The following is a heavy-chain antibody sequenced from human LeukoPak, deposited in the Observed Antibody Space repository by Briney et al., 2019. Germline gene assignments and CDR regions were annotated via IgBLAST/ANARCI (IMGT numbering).Heavy chain of an antibody. Sequence: GGSLRLSCAASGFTFSSYGMHWVRQAPGKGLEWVTFIRYDGSNKYYADSVKGRFTISRDNSKNTLYLQMNSLRAEDTAVYYCVRVGRDSYYYYYMDVWGKGTPVTISS. D-gene: IGHD1-26*01. V-gene: IGHV3-30*02. CDR3: VRVGRDSYYYYYMDV. J-gene: IGHJ6*03. CDR1: GFTFSSYG. CDR2: IRYDGSNK.